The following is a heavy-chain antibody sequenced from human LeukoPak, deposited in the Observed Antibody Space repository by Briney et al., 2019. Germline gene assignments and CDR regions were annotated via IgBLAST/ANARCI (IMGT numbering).Heavy chain of an antibody. CDR3: ARDPPTAVNLDY. CDR1: GYRFADYY. J-gene: IGHJ4*02. CDR2: IHIKSGVT. Sequence: ASVTVSCKTSGYRFADYYMHWVRQAPGQGLEWMGRIHIKSGVTKYAPRFQGRFTMTRDTSISTANMELSRLTSDDTAVYYCARDPPTAVNLDYWGQGTLVTVSS. V-gene: IGHV1-2*06. D-gene: IGHD4-23*01.